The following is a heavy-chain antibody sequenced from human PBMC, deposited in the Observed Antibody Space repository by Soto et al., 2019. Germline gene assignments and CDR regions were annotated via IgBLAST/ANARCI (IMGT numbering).Heavy chain of an antibody. D-gene: IGHD2-8*02. CDR3: AKATATGGGAFDI. J-gene: IGHJ3*02. CDR2: ILVDGRT. Sequence: LRLSCAASGFICSSYDMSWVRQAPGKGLEWVSTILVDGRTFYVDSVKGRFAISRDSSNNMVYLQMNSLTAGDTALYYCAKATATGGGAFDICGQGTMVTVSS. V-gene: IGHV3-23*01. CDR1: GFICSSYD.